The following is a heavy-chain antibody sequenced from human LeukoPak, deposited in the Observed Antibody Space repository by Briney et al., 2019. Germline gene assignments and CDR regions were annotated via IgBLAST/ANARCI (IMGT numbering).Heavy chain of an antibody. CDR3: AKDNTVTTSGPFFDY. Sequence: GSLRLSCAASGFTFSSYEMNWVRQAPGKGLEWVAFIRYDGSKEYYADSVKGRFTISRDNSKNTLYLQMNSLRAEDTAVYYCAKDNTVTTSGPFFDYWGQGTLVTVSS. CDR1: GFTFSSYE. V-gene: IGHV3-30*02. CDR2: IRYDGSKE. J-gene: IGHJ4*02. D-gene: IGHD4-17*01.